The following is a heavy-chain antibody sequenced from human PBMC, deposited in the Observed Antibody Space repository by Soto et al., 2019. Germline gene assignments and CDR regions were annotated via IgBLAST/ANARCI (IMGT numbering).Heavy chain of an antibody. V-gene: IGHV4-59*01. CDR3: ARDGYGGNFNWFDP. CDR2: LYYPKIT. D-gene: IGHD2-21*02. J-gene: IGHJ5*02. Sequence: SETLSLTCTVSGGSMNSYYWSWIRQFPGKGLEWIGYLYYPKITMYNPSLKSRVAISVDTSKNQFSLKLSSVTAADTAVYYCARDGYGGNFNWFDPWGQGTLVTRLL. CDR1: GGSMNSYY.